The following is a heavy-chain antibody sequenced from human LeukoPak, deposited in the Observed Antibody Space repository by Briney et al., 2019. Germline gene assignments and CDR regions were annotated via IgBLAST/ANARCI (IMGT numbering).Heavy chain of an antibody. CDR3: ARAPPPYYYYGMDV. J-gene: IGHJ6*02. V-gene: IGHV3-48*03. CDR2: ISSSGSTI. CDR1: GFTFSSYE. Sequence: GGSLRLSCAASGFTFSSYEMNWVRQAPGKGLEWVSYISSSGSTIYYADSVKGRFTISRDNAKNSMYLQMNSLRAEDTAVYYCARAPPPYYYYGMDVWGQGTTVTVSS.